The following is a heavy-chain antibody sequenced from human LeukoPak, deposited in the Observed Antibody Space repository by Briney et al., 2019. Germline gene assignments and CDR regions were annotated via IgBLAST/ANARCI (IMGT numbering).Heavy chain of an antibody. CDR1: GGSFSGYY. V-gene: IGHV4-34*01. Sequence: SETLSLTCAVYGGSFSGYYWSWIRQPPGKGLEWIGEINHSGSTNYNPSLKSRVTISVDTSKNQFSLKLSSVTAADTAVYYCARDRIAARYYYYGMDVWGQGTTVTVSS. CDR3: ARDRIAARYYYYGMDV. J-gene: IGHJ6*02. D-gene: IGHD6-6*01. CDR2: INHSGST.